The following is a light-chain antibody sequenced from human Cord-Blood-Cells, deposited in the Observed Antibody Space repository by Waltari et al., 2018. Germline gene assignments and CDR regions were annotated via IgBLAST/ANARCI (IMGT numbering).Light chain of an antibody. V-gene: IGKV3-20*01. CDR1: QSVSSSY. CDR3: QQYGSSPWT. Sequence: EIVLTQSPGALSLSPGERATLPCRASQSVSSSYLAWYQQKPGQAPRLLIYGASSRATGIPDRFSGSGSGTDCTLTISRLEPEDFAVYYCQQYGSSPWTFGQGTKVEIK. CDR2: GAS. J-gene: IGKJ1*01.